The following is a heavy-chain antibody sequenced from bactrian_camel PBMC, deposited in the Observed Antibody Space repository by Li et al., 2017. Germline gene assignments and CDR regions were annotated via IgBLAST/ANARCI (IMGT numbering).Heavy chain of an antibody. Sequence: VQLVESGGGSVQAGGSLRLSCAASVYTISNRCMGWFRQAPGKGLEWVSHISSGGGNTYYADSVKGRSTISRNNAKNTMTLQINGLKRGDTAVYYCVSGGSWSDFGCWGQGTQVTVS. D-gene: IGHD2*01. V-gene: IGHV3S35*01. CDR3: VSGGSWSDFGC. CDR1: VYTISNRC. J-gene: IGHJ6*01. CDR2: ISSGGGNT.